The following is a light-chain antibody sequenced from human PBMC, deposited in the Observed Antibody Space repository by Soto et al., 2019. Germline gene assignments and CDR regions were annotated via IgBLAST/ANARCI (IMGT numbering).Light chain of an antibody. CDR3: QHYYNWPFT. J-gene: IGKJ3*01. V-gene: IGKV3-15*01. CDR1: QGVGSN. Sequence: EIVMTQSPATLSVSPGERATLSCRASQGVGSNLAWHQQKPGQAPRLLIYDASTRATGIPARFSGSGSGTEFTLTISSLQSEDFALYYCQHYYNWPFTFGPGTKVDIK. CDR2: DAS.